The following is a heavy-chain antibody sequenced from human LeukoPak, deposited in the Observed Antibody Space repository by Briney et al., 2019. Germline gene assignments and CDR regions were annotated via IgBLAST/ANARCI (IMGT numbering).Heavy chain of an antibody. D-gene: IGHD3-3*01. CDR3: AREGSGLGYFDY. J-gene: IGHJ4*02. CDR1: GFTFSRYT. CDR2: IISRSDYI. Sequence: GGSLRLSCTASGFTFSRYTMHWVRQAPGKGLEWVSSIISRSDYIYDADSVKGRFTISRDKAKNSLYLQMNSLRAEDTAVYYCAREGSGLGYFDYWGQGTLVTVSS. V-gene: IGHV3-21*01.